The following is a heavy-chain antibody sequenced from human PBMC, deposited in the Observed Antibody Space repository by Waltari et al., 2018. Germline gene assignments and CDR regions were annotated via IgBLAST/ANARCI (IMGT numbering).Heavy chain of an antibody. CDR1: GGSISSYS. J-gene: IGHJ4*02. Sequence: QVQLQESGPGLVKPSETLSLTCTVSGGSISSYSWSWIRQPPGKGLEWIGYIYYSGSTNYNPSLKSRVTISVDTSKNQFSLKLSSVTAADTAVYYCAGVRYCSSTSCYREYFDYWGQGTLVTVSS. D-gene: IGHD2-2*01. CDR2: IYYSGST. CDR3: AGVRYCSSTSCYREYFDY. V-gene: IGHV4-59*01.